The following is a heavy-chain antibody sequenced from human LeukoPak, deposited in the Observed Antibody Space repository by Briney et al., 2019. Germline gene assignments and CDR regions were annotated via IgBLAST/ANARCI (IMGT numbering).Heavy chain of an antibody. CDR2: IDYSGTS. D-gene: IGHD6-13*01. CDR3: ARTLIAAAGTFDY. Sequence: SETLSLTCTVSGGSISNSNYYWGWIRQAPGKGLEWIGTIDYSGTSHYNPSLKSRVTISVDTSKNQFSLKLSSVTAADRAVYYCARTLIAAAGTFDYWGQGTLVTVSS. CDR1: GGSISNSNYY. J-gene: IGHJ4*02. V-gene: IGHV4-39*01.